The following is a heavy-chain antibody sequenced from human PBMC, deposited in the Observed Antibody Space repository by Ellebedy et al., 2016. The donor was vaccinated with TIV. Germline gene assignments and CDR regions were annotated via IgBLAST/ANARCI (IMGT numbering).Heavy chain of an antibody. CDR1: GGSISSSSYY. Sequence: SETLSLXXTVSGGSISSSSYYWGWIRQPPRKGLEWIGEINHGGSTNYKTSLKSRATISIHTSKSQFSLKLSSVTAADTAVYYCARGKGVIVPVAMGPLAYYMDVWGNGTTVTVSS. J-gene: IGHJ6*03. D-gene: IGHD2-2*01. CDR3: ARGKGVIVPVAMGPLAYYMDV. V-gene: IGHV4-39*07. CDR2: INHGGST.